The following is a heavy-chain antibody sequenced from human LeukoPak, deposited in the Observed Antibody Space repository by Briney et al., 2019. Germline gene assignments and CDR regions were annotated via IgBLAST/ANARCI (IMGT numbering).Heavy chain of an antibody. Sequence: ASVKVSCKASGYTFTSYDINWVRQATGQGLEWMGWMNPNSGNTGYAQKFQGRVTMTRNTSISTAYMELSSLRSEDTAVYYCARVPLGVTILGVVTTLYYYYYGMDVWGQGTTVTVSS. CDR1: GYTFTSYD. J-gene: IGHJ6*02. V-gene: IGHV1-8*01. D-gene: IGHD3-3*01. CDR2: MNPNSGNT. CDR3: ARVPLGVTILGVVTTLYYYYYGMDV.